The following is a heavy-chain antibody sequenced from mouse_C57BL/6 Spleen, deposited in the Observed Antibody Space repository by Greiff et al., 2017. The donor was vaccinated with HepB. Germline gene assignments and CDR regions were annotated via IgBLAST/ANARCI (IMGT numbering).Heavy chain of an antibody. D-gene: IGHD4-1*01. CDR3: AREGLGRLWYFDV. J-gene: IGHJ1*03. Sequence: EVQRVESGPGMVKPSQSLSLTCTVTGYSITSGYDWHWIRHFPGNKLEWMGYISYSGSTNYNPSLKSRISITHDTSKNHFFLKLNSVTTEDTATYYCAREGLGRLWYFDVWGTGTTVTVSS. CDR1: GYSITSGYD. V-gene: IGHV3-1*01. CDR2: ISYSGST.